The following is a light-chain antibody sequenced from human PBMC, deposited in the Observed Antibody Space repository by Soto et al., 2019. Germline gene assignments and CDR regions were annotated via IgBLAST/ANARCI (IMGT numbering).Light chain of an antibody. CDR1: QGITNY. V-gene: IGKV1-27*01. CDR2: SAS. J-gene: IGKJ1*01. CDR3: QKLSSVLRT. Sequence: DIQMHQSPSSLSASLGDRVTITCRASQGITNYLAWYQQKPGKVPKLLIYSASTLQSVVPSRFSASGYGTEFTLLISSLQHENVAIYFCQKLSSVLRTFGQGTKVEIK.